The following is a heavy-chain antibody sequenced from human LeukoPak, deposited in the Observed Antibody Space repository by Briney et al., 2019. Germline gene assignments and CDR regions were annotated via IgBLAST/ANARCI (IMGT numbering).Heavy chain of an antibody. J-gene: IGHJ4*02. D-gene: IGHD5-12*01. CDR2: INHSGST. CDR3: ARGRWLRSSFDY. Sequence: PSEILSLTCAVYGGSFSGYYWSWIRQPPGKGLGWIGEINHSGSTNYNPSLKSRVTISVDTSKNQFSLKLSSVTAADTAVCYCARGRWLRSSFDYWGQGTLVTVSS. CDR1: GGSFSGYY. V-gene: IGHV4-34*01.